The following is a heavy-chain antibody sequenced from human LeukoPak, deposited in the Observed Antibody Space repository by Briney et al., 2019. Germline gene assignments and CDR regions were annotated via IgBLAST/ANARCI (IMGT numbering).Heavy chain of an antibody. D-gene: IGHD1-26*01. Sequence: GGSLRLPCAASGFTFDDYAMHWVRQAPGKGLEWVSGISWNSGSIGYADSVKGRFTISRDNAKNSLYLQMNSLRAEDTALYYCAKLGSGSYPEFDYWGQGTLVTVSS. V-gene: IGHV3-9*01. CDR2: ISWNSGSI. CDR3: AKLGSGSYPEFDY. J-gene: IGHJ4*02. CDR1: GFTFDDYA.